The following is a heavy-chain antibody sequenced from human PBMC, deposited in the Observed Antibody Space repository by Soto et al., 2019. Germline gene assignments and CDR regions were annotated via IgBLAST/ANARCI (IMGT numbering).Heavy chain of an antibody. V-gene: IGHV1-69*01. Sequence: QVQLVQSGAEVKKPGSYVKVSCKASGGTFTNYAINWVRQAPGQGLEWMGGIIPISGAVNYAQKFQGRVTITADESTSTVYMALSSMRSENTAVYYCARTTTAYHWFDLWGQGTLVTVSS. J-gene: IGHJ5*02. CDR2: IIPISGAV. CDR1: GGTFTNYA. D-gene: IGHD4-17*01. CDR3: ARTTTAYHWFDL.